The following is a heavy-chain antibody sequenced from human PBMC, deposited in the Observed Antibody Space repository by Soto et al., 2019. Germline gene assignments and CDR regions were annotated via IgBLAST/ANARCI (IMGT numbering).Heavy chain of an antibody. D-gene: IGHD2-2*01. V-gene: IGHV4-34*01. CDR1: GGSFSGYY. Sequence: SETLSLTCAVYGGSFSGYYWSWIRQPPGKGLEWIGEINHSGSTNYNPSLKSRVTISVDTSKNQFSLKLSSVTAADTAVYYCARGLQLVDYWGQGTLVTVSS. CDR2: INHSGST. J-gene: IGHJ4*02. CDR3: ARGLQLVDY.